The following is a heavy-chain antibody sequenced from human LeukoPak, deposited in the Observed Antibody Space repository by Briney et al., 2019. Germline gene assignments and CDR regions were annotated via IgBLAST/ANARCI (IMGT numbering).Heavy chain of an antibody. CDR3: AKEGGLVFDY. CDR1: GFTFDDYG. J-gene: IGHJ4*02. CDR2: ISGSGDVT. V-gene: IGHV3-23*01. D-gene: IGHD6-19*01. Sequence: GGSLRLSCAASGFTFDDYGMSWVRQAPGKGLEWVSAISGSGDVTYYADSVKGRFTISRDNSKNTLYLQMNSLRADDTAVYYCAKEGGLVFDYWGQGTLVTVSS.